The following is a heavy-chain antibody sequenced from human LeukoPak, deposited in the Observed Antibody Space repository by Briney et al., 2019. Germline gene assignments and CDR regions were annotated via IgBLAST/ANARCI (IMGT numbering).Heavy chain of an antibody. Sequence: GGSLRLSCAASGFTFSSHSMNWVRQAPGKGLEWVSYISSSSSTIYYADSVKGRFTISRDNAKNSLYLQMNSLRDEDTAVYYCASIALYYYYGMDVWGQGTTVTVSS. CDR2: ISSSSSTI. D-gene: IGHD6-13*01. J-gene: IGHJ6*02. CDR1: GFTFSSHS. V-gene: IGHV3-48*02. CDR3: ASIALYYYYGMDV.